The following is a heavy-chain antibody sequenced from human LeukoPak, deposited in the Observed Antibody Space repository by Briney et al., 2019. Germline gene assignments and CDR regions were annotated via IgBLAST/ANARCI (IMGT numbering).Heavy chain of an antibody. CDR3: ARGGRIGWFDP. J-gene: IGHJ5*02. CDR2: IKPDGSEK. CDR1: GFTFSSYW. V-gene: IGHV3-7*04. Sequence: GGSLRLSCAASGFTFSSYWMSWARQAPGKGLEWVANIKPDGSEKYYVDSVKGRFTISRDKAKNSLYLQMNSLRPEDTAVYYCARGGRIGWFDPWGQGTLVTVSS. D-gene: IGHD2-15*01.